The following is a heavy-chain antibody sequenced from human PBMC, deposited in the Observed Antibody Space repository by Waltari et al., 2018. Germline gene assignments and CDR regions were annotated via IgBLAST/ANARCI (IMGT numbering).Heavy chain of an antibody. CDR3: ATDLIVVTPGDAFDI. CDR1: GFTFSSYG. V-gene: IGHV3-30*02. CDR2: IRHDGSNK. D-gene: IGHD3-22*01. Sequence: QVQLVESGGGVVQPGGSRRLPCAASGFTFSSYGMHWVRQAPGKGLEWLGFIRHDGSNKYYADSLKGRFTISRDNSKNTLYLQMNSLRAEDTAVYYCATDLIVVTPGDAFDIWGQGTMVTVSS. J-gene: IGHJ3*02.